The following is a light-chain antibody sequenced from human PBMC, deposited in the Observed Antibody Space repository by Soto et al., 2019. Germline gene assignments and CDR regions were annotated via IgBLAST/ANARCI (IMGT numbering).Light chain of an antibody. J-gene: IGKJ1*01. Sequence: EIVLTQSPATLSLSPGERATLSCRASQSVSSYLAWYQQKPGQAXRLPIYDASNRATGIPARFSGSGAGTDFTLTISSLEPEDFAVYYCQQRSNWPPWTFGQGTKVDIK. CDR1: QSVSSY. V-gene: IGKV3-11*01. CDR3: QQRSNWPPWT. CDR2: DAS.